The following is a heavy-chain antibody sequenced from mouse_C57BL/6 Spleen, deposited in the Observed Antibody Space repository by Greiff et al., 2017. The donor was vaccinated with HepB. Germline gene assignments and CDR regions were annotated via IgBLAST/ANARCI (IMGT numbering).Heavy chain of an antibody. J-gene: IGHJ2*01. CDR2: IYPGDGDT. V-gene: IGHV1-82*01. CDR1: GYAFSSSW. D-gene: IGHD1-1*01. CDR3: AREDTTVVAYYFDY. Sequence: QVQLKQSGPELVKPGASVKISCKASGYAFSSSWMNWVKQRPGKGLEWIGRIYPGDGDTNYNGKFKGKATLTADKSSSTAYMQLSSLTSEDSAVYFCAREDTTVVAYYFDYWGQGTTLTVSS.